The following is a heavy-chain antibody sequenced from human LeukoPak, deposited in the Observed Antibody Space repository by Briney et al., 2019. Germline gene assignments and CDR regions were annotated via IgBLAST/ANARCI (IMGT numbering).Heavy chain of an antibody. CDR3: AKDKVAGLGGYFGY. J-gene: IGHJ4*02. CDR1: GFTFRSYG. CDR2: ISWDGGST. Sequence: PGGSLRLSCAASGFTFRSYGMHWVRQAPGKGLEWVSLISWDGGSTYYADSVKGRFTISRDNSKNSLYLQMNSLRTEDTALYYCAKDKVAGLGGYFGYWGQGTLVTVSS. V-gene: IGHV3-43*01. D-gene: IGHD6-19*01.